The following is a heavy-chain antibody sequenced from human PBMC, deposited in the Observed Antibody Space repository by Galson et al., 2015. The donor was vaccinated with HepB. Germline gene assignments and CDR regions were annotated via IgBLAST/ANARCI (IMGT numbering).Heavy chain of an antibody. D-gene: IGHD7-27*01. CDR2: TYYRSKWYN. Sequence: CAISGDSVSSNSAAWNWIRQSPSRGLEWLGRTYYRSKWYNDYALSVKSRITINPDTSKNQLSLQLNSVTPEDTAVYYCARDNRANWDRSSFDLWGRGTLVTVSS. V-gene: IGHV6-1*01. J-gene: IGHJ2*01. CDR3: ARDNRANWDRSSFDL. CDR1: GDSVSSNSAA.